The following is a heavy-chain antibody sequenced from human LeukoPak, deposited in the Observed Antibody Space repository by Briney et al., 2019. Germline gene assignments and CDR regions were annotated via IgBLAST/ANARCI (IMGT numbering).Heavy chain of an antibody. CDR1: GGSISSGSYY. V-gene: IGHV4-61*02. CDR3: ARDREPLYSRHNWFDP. J-gene: IGHJ5*02. CDR2: IYTSGST. Sequence: PSQTLSLTCTVSGGSISSGSYYWSWIRQPAGKGLEWIGRIYTSGSTNYNPSLKSRVTMSVDTSKNQFSLKLSSVTAADTAVYYCARDREPLYSRHNWFDPWGQGTLVTVSS. D-gene: IGHD6-13*01.